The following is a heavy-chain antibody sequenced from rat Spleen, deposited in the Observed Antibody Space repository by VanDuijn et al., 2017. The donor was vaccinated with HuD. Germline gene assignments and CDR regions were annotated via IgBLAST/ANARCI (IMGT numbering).Heavy chain of an antibody. CDR1: GFSLTRYH. J-gene: IGHJ2*01. Sequence: VQLKESGPGLVQPSQTLSLTCTVSGFSLTRYHVTWVRQPPGKGLEWMGYISYSGSTSYLPSLRSRISITRDTSKNQFFLQLNSVTTEDTATYYCARENYGGYYFDYWGQGVMVTVSS. D-gene: IGHD1-11*01. V-gene: IGHV3-1*01. CDR2: ISYSGST. CDR3: ARENYGGYYFDY.